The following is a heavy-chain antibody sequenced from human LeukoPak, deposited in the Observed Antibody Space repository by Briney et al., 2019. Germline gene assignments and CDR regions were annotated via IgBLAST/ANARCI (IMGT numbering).Heavy chain of an antibody. CDR3: ARFGPSGLWITIMEWAYYFDY. J-gene: IGHJ4*02. D-gene: IGHD3-3*01. CDR2: ISYHGNNK. V-gene: IGHV3-30*03. Sequence: GGSLRLSCAASGFTFSDYGMYWVRQAPGKGLEWVAVISYHGNNKYYADSVKGRFTISRDNSKNTLYLQMNSLRDEDTAVYYCARFGPSGLWITIMEWAYYFDYWGQGTLVTVSS. CDR1: GFTFSDYG.